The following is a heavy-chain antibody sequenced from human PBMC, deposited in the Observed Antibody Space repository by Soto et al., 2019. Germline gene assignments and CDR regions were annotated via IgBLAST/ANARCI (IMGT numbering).Heavy chain of an antibody. V-gene: IGHV4-38-2*02. CDR1: GYSISSGYY. D-gene: IGHD6-19*01. Sequence: SETLSLTCAVSGYSISSGYYWGWIRQPPGKGLEWIGSIYHSGSTCYNPSLKSRVTISVDTSKNQFSLKLSSVTAADTAVYYCARDLVIAVASGLDPWGQGTLVTVSS. CDR2: IYHSGST. J-gene: IGHJ5*02. CDR3: ARDLVIAVASGLDP.